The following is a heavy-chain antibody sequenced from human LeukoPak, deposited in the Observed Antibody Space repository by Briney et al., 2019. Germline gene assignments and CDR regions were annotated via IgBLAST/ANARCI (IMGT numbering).Heavy chain of an antibody. Sequence: SETLSLTCTVSGGSISSGSYYWSWIRQPAGKGLEFIGHFYSSGSTNYNPSLKSRVSISVDTSKNQFSLEVTSVTAADTAVYYCATDFGDSSGWYRFWGQGTLVAVSS. V-gene: IGHV4-61*09. CDR1: GGSISSGSYY. CDR3: ATDFGDSSGWYRF. CDR2: FYSSGST. D-gene: IGHD6-19*01. J-gene: IGHJ4*02.